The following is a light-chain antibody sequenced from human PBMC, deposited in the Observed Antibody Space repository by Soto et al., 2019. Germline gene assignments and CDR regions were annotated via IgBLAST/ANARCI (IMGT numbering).Light chain of an antibody. CDR1: QDVGRW. CDR2: ATS. V-gene: IGKV1D-12*01. J-gene: IGKJ5*01. Sequence: IQMNQLPSSLSASVGDTVSITRGSSQDVGRWLSWYQQKPGKAPKILIFATSTLQSGVPSRFSGSGSGTDFTLTITSLQSEDFATYYCQQARSFPVTFGQGTRLEIK. CDR3: QQARSFPVT.